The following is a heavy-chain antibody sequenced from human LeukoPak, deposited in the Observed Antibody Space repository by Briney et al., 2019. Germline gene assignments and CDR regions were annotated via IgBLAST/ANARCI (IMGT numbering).Heavy chain of an antibody. D-gene: IGHD2-2*01. V-gene: IGHV1-69*01. Sequence: SVKVSCKASGGTFSSYAISWVRQAPGQGLEWMGGIIPIFGTANYAQKFQGRVTITADESTSTAYMELSSLRSEDTAVYYCARVNVVVPAAEYYFDYWGQGTLVTVSS. CDR3: ARVNVVVPAAEYYFDY. J-gene: IGHJ4*02. CDR1: GGTFSSYA. CDR2: IIPIFGTA.